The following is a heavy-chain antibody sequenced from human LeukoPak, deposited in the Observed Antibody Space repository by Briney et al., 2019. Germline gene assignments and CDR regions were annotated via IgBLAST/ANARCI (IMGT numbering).Heavy chain of an antibody. V-gene: IGHV4-59*08. CDR1: GGSISSYY. CDR2: IYYSGST. D-gene: IGHD2-2*01. Sequence: SETLSLTCTVSGGSISSYYWSWIRQPPGKGLEWIGYIYYSGSTNYNPSLKSRVTISVDTSKNQFSLKLSSVTAADTAVYYCARQKGYCSSTSCYAPTNWSDPWGQGTLVTVSS. J-gene: IGHJ5*02. CDR3: ARQKGYCSSTSCYAPTNWSDP.